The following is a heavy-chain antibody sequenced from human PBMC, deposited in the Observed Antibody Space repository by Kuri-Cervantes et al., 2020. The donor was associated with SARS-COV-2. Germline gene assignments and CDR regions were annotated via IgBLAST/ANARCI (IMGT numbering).Heavy chain of an antibody. CDR3: AKDRITMVRGVIIPMHWFDP. D-gene: IGHD3-10*01. CDR1: GFTFSSYA. Sequence: LSLTCAASGFTFSSYAMSWVRQAPGKGLEWVSAISGSGGSTYYADSVKGRFTISRDNSKNTLYLQMNSLRAEDTAVYYCAKDRITMVRGVIIPMHWFDPWGQGTLVTVSS. CDR2: ISGSGGST. V-gene: IGHV3-23*01. J-gene: IGHJ5*02.